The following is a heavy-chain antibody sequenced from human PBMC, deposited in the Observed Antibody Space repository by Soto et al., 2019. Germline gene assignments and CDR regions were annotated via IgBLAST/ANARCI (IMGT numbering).Heavy chain of an antibody. D-gene: IGHD6-19*01. Sequence: PSETLSLTCTVSGGSISSYYWSWIRQPPGKGLEWIGYIYYSGSTNYNPSLKSRVTISVDTSKNQFSLKLSSVTAADTAVYYCARDLAVAGYDAFDIWGQGAMVTVSS. CDR3: ARDLAVAGYDAFDI. CDR2: IYYSGST. J-gene: IGHJ3*02. V-gene: IGHV4-59*01. CDR1: GGSISSYY.